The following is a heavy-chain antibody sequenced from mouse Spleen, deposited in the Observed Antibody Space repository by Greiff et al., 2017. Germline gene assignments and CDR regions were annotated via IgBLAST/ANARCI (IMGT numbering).Heavy chain of an antibody. CDR3: ARVGELRREGFDY. J-gene: IGHJ2*01. Sequence: VQLQQPGAELLMPGASVKLSCKASGYTFTSYWMHWVKQRPGQGLEWIGEIDPSDSYTNCNHKFKDKASLTVDKSSSTAYMQLSSLTSEDSAVYYCARVGELRREGFDYWGQGTTLTVSS. CDR1: GYTFTSYW. V-gene: IGHV1-69*01. CDR2: IDPSDSYT. D-gene: IGHD2-4*01.